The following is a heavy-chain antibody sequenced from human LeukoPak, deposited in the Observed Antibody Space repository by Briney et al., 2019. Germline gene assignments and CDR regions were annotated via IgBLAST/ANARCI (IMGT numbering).Heavy chain of an antibody. CDR1: GGSISSYY. J-gene: IGHJ4*02. CDR3: ARDFCSSTCCYTLEASHY. Sequence: PSETLSLTCIVSGGSISSYYWSWIRQPARKGLEWIGRIYTSGSTNYNPSLKSRVTMSVDTSKNQFSLKLSSVTAADTAVYYCARDFCSSTCCYTLEASHYWGQGTLVTVSS. CDR2: IYTSGST. D-gene: IGHD2-2*02. V-gene: IGHV4-4*07.